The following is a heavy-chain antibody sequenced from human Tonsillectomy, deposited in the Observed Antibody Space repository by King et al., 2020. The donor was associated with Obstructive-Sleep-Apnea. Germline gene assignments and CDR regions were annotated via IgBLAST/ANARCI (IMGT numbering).Heavy chain of an antibody. CDR2: IKQDGSEK. D-gene: IGHD3-22*01. CDR1: GFTFSNYW. V-gene: IGHV3-7*03. J-gene: IGHJ4*02. Sequence: VQLVESGGGLVQPGGSLRLSCAASGFTFSNYWMTWVRQAPGKGREWVANIKQDGSEKYYVDSVKGRFTISRDNAKNSLYLQMNSLRAEDTAVYYCARYYYYDSSDYYPGYFDYWGQGTLVTVSS. CDR3: ARYYYYDSSDYYPGYFDY.